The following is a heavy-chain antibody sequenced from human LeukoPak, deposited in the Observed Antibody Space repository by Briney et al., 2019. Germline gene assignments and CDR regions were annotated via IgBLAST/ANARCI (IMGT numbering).Heavy chain of an antibody. Sequence: GGSLRLSCAASGFTFSTYNMNWVRQAPGRGLEWTSYISSSSGAMYYADSVKGRFTISRDNAKNSLYLQMNSLRDDDTAVYYCAKGHSDFGTGFDLWGQGTLVTVS. CDR2: ISSSSGAM. CDR1: GFTFSTYN. J-gene: IGHJ4*02. CDR3: AKGHSDFGTGFDL. D-gene: IGHD4-17*01. V-gene: IGHV3-48*02.